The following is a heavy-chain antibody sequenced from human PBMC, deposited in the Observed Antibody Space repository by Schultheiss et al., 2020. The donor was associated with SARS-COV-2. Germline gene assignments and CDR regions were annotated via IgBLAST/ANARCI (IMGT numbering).Heavy chain of an antibody. CDR1: GFTFSSYA. V-gene: IGHV3-30-3*01. Sequence: SCAASGFTFSSYAMHWVRQAPGKGLEWVAVISYDGSNKYYADSVKGRFTISRDNSKNTLYLQMNSLRAEDTAVYYCARDRGGWYYFDYWGQGTLVTVSS. D-gene: IGHD6-19*01. J-gene: IGHJ4*02. CDR3: ARDRGGWYYFDY. CDR2: ISYDGSNK.